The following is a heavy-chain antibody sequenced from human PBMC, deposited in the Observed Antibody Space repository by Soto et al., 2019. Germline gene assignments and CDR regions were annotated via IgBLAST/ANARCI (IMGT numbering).Heavy chain of an antibody. Sequence: GGSLRLSCAASGFTFSGSAMHWVRQASGKGLVWVGRIRSKANSYATAYAASVKGRFTISRDDSKNTAYLQMNSLKTEDTAVYYCTIVTAAPSWGQGTLVTVSS. CDR3: TIVTAAPS. D-gene: IGHD2-21*02. V-gene: IGHV3-73*01. CDR2: IRSKANSYAT. J-gene: IGHJ5*02. CDR1: GFTFSGSA.